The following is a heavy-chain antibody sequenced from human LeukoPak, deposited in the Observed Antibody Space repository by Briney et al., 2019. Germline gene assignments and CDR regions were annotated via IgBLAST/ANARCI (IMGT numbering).Heavy chain of an antibody. CDR2: ISAYNGNT. CDR1: GYTFTSYG. J-gene: IGHJ4*02. Sequence: ASVRVSCKASGYTFTSYGISWVRQPPGQGLEWMGWISAYNGNTNYAQKLQGRVTMTTDTSTSTAYMELRSLRSDDTAVYYCARGSEGDSSGHYGLGYWGQGTLVTLSS. CDR3: ARGSEGDSSGHYGLGY. D-gene: IGHD3-22*01. V-gene: IGHV1-18*01.